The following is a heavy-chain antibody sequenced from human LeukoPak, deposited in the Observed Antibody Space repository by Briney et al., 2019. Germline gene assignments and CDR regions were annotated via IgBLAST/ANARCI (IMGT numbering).Heavy chain of an antibody. CDR3: AKGRLFYDFWSGTLFDP. CDR2: IRYDGSNK. V-gene: IGHV3-30*02. CDR1: GFTFSSYG. Sequence: GGSLRLSCAASGFTFSSYGMHWVRQAPGKGLEWVALIRYDGSNKYYADSVKGRFTISRDNSKNTLYLQMNSLRAEDTAVYYCAKGRLFYDFWSGTLFDPWGQGTLVTVSS. D-gene: IGHD3-3*01. J-gene: IGHJ5*02.